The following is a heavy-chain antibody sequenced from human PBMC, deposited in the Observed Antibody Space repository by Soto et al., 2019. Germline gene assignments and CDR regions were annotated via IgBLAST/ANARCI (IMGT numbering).Heavy chain of an antibody. J-gene: IGHJ4*02. D-gene: IGHD5-18*01. V-gene: IGHV3-23*01. CDR1: GFTFSSYA. CDR2: ISGSGGST. Sequence: EVQLLESGGGLVQPGGSLRLSCAASGFTFSSYAMSWVRQAPGKGLEWVSAISGSGGSTYYADSVKGRFTISRDNSKNTLYLKMNSLIAEDTAVYYCAKDSWIQLWFDYWGQGTLVTVSS. CDR3: AKDSWIQLWFDY.